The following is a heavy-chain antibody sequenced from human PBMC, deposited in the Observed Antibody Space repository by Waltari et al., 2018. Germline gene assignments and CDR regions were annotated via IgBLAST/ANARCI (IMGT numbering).Heavy chain of an antibody. V-gene: IGHV3-23*04. Sequence: EVQLVESGGGLVQPGGSLRLSCAASGFTFSSYAMSWVRQAPGKGLGWVSAISGSGGSTYYADSVKGRFTISRDNSKNTLYLQMNSLRAEDTAVYYCAKVFPTYYYDSSGYYGYWGQGTLVTVSS. D-gene: IGHD3-22*01. CDR3: AKVFPTYYYDSSGYYGY. J-gene: IGHJ4*02. CDR1: GFTFSSYA. CDR2: ISGSGGST.